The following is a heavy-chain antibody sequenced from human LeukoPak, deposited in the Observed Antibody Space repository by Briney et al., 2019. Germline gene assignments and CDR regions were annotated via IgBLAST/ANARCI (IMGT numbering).Heavy chain of an antibody. J-gene: IGHJ4*02. Sequence: GGTLRLSCAASGFTFSSYSMNWVRQAPGKGLEWVSSISSSSSYIYYADSVKGRFTISRDNAKNSLYLQMNSLRAEDTAVYYCARGGYSYDPYYFDYWGQGTLVTVSS. V-gene: IGHV3-21*01. CDR2: ISSSSSYI. D-gene: IGHD5-18*01. CDR3: ARGGYSYDPYYFDY. CDR1: GFTFSSYS.